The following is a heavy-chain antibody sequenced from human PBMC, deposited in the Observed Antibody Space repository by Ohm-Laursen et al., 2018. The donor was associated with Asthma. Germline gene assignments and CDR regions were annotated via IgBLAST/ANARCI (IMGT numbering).Heavy chain of an antibody. V-gene: IGHV4-39*01. CDR3: ARGSYSGGYYTYFFDY. Sequence: TLSLTCTVSGGSISSSSYYWGWIRQPPGKGLEWIGSIYYSGSTYCNPSLKSQVTISVDTSKNQFSPKLSSVTAADTAVYYCARGSYSGGYYTYFFDYWGQGTLVTVSS. D-gene: IGHD3-22*01. CDR1: GGSISSSSYY. CDR2: IYYSGST. J-gene: IGHJ4*02.